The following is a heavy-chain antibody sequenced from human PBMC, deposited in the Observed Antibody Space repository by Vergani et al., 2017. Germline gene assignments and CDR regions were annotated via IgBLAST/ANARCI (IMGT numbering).Heavy chain of an antibody. Sequence: QVQLVQSGAEVKKPGASVKVSCKASGYTFTSYDINWVRQATGQGLEWMGWMNPNSGNTNYAQKLQGRVTMTTDTSTSTAYMELRSLRSDDTAVYYCAGDLIGVGGYYYYGMDVWGQGTTVTVSS. CDR1: GYTFTSYD. CDR2: MNPNSGNT. V-gene: IGHV1-8*01. J-gene: IGHJ6*02. CDR3: AGDLIGVGGYYYYGMDV. D-gene: IGHD1-26*01.